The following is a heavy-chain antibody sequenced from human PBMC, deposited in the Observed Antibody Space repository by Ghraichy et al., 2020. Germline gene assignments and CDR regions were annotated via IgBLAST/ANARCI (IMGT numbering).Heavy chain of an antibody. Sequence: GGSLRLSCVASGFTFSSAWMSWVRQVPGKGLEWVGRIRSKTHGGAADYAAPVQGRFTISRDDSKNTVYLHMNSLKSEDTGVYYCMTYGDYVQFDYWGQGARVTVSS. CDR3: MTYGDYVQFDY. CDR2: IRSKTHGGAA. CDR1: GFTFSSAW. V-gene: IGHV3-15*01. J-gene: IGHJ4*02. D-gene: IGHD4-17*01.